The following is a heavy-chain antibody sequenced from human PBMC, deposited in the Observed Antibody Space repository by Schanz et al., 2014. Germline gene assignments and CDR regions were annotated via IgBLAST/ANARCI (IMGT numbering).Heavy chain of an antibody. CDR1: GFSFVDAW. CDR3: AREGERKGMLPYYFDY. Sequence: EVQVVESGGGLVQPGGSLRLSCAASGFSFVDAWMSWVRQAPGRGLEWVANMNQDGSVKNYVDSVKGRFTISRDNAKNSLYLQMNSLRAEDTAVYYCAREGERKGMLPYYFDYWGQGALVTVSS. V-gene: IGHV3-7*01. CDR2: MNQDGSVK. D-gene: IGHD3-10*01. J-gene: IGHJ4*02.